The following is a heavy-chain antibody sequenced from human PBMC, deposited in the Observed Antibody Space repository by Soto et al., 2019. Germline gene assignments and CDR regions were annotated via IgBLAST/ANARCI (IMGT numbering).Heavy chain of an antibody. D-gene: IGHD5-18*01. CDR3: ARGNGFGSYGPWVFDY. CDR1: GGTFSSYA. J-gene: IGHJ4*02. V-gene: IGHV1-69*13. CDR2: IIPIFGTA. Sequence: ASVKVSCQASGGTFSSYAISWVRQAPGQGLEWMGGIIPIFGTANYAQKFQGRVTITADESTSTAYMELSSLRSEDTAVYYCARGNGFGSYGPWVFDYWGQGTLVTVSS.